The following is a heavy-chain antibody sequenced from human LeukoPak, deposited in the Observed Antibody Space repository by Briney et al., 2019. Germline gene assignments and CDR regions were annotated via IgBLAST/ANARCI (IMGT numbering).Heavy chain of an antibody. D-gene: IGHD3-10*01. CDR3: ARDRDDYGDY. J-gene: IGHJ4*02. V-gene: IGHV1-69*13. Sequence: VASVKVSRKASGGAFSSYAISWVRQAPGQGLEWMGGIIPIFGTANYAQKFQGRVTITADESTSTAYMELSSLRSEDTAVYYCARDRDDYGDYWGQGTLVTVSS. CDR2: IIPIFGTA. CDR1: GGAFSSYA.